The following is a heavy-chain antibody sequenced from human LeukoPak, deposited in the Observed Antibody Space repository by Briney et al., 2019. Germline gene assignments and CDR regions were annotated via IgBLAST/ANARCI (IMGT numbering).Heavy chain of an antibody. CDR2: IYYSGST. CDR3: ARPRYDSSGYYSGLGY. J-gene: IGHJ4*02. CDR1: GGSISSSSYY. V-gene: IGHV4-39*01. D-gene: IGHD3-22*01. Sequence: SETLSLTCTVSGGSISSSSYYWGWIRQPPGKGLEWIGSIYYSGSTYYNPSLKSRVTISVDTSKNQFSLKLSSVTAPGTPVYYCARPRYDSSGYYSGLGYWGQGTLVTVSS.